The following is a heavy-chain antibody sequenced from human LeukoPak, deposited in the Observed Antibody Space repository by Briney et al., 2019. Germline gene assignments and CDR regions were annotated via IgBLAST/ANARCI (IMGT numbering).Heavy chain of an antibody. CDR1: GFTFSDYY. CDR2: ISNSGSTI. CDR3: ARDREGSSWYPAPLSYGMDV. Sequence: GGSLRLSFAASGFTFSDYYMTWIRQAPGKGLEWVSYISNSGSTIYYADSVKGRFTISRDNAKNSLYLQMNSLRAEDTAVYYCARDREGSSWYPAPLSYGMDVWGQGTTVTVSS. V-gene: IGHV3-11*04. J-gene: IGHJ6*01. D-gene: IGHD6-13*01.